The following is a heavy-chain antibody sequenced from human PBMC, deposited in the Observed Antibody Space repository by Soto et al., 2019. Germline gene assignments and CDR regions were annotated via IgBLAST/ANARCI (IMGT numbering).Heavy chain of an antibody. CDR1: GGSVSSGSYY. CDR2: IYYSGST. CDR3: ARTPSYDILTGYYRLFDY. D-gene: IGHD3-9*01. J-gene: IGHJ4*02. V-gene: IGHV4-61*01. Sequence: SETLSLTCTVSGGSVSSGSYYWSWIRQPPGKGLEWIGYIYYSGSTNYNPSLKSRVTISVDTSKNQFSLKLSSVTAAETAVYYCARTPSYDILTGYYRLFDYWGQGTLVTVSS.